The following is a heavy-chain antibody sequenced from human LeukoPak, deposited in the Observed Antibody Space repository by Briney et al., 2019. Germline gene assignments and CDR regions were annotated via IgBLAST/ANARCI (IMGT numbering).Heavy chain of an antibody. CDR3: ARDRVPYCSGVSCSVDV. V-gene: IGHV3-74*01. D-gene: IGHD2-15*01. Sequence: GGSLRLSCAASGFTFSSYRMQWVRQAPGKGLVWVSRIISDGSTTTYADSVKGRFTSSRDNAKNTLYLQMNSLRVEDTAVYYCARDRVPYCSGVSCSVDVWGQGTTVTVSS. J-gene: IGHJ6*02. CDR1: GFTFSSYR. CDR2: IISDGSTT.